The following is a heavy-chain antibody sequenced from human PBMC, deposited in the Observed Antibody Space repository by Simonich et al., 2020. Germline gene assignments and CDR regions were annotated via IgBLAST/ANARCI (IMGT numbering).Heavy chain of an antibody. D-gene: IGHD6-13*01. CDR3: ARHAGFAFDI. J-gene: IGHJ3*02. CDR2: IYYSGST. CDR1: GGSISSSSYY. V-gene: IGHV4-39*01. Sequence: QLQLQESGPGLVKPSETLSLTCTVSGGSISSSSYYWGWIRQPPGKGLEWIGSIYYSGSTYYTPALKSRDTISVDTSKNQFSLKLSSVTAADTAVYYCARHAGFAFDIWGQGTMVTVSS.